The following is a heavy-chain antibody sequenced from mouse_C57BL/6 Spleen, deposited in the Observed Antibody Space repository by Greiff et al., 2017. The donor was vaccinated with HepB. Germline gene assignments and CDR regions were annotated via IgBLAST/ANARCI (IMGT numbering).Heavy chain of an antibody. CDR1: GYTFTDYN. D-gene: IGHD1-1*01. CDR2: INPNNGGT. Sequence: VHVKQSGPELVKPGASVKIPCKASGYTFTDYNMDWVKQSHGKSLEWIGDINPNNGGTIYNQKFKGKATLTVDKSSSTAYMELRSLTSEDTAVYYCARMTHYYGSSYWYFDVWGTGTTVTVSS. V-gene: IGHV1-18*01. CDR3: ARMTHYYGSSYWYFDV. J-gene: IGHJ1*03.